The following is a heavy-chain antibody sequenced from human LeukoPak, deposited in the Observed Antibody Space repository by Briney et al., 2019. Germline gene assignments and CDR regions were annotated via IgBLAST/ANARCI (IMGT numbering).Heavy chain of an antibody. CDR1: GFALSSHW. CDR3: ARNNGMDV. J-gene: IGHJ6*02. V-gene: IGHV3-7*03. Sequence: GGSLRLSCAASGFALSSHWMTWVRQVPGRGPEWVANVNRDGSETYYLDSAKGRFTISKDNAKNSLYLQMNSLRAEDTALYHCARNNGMDVWGQGTTVVVSS. CDR2: VNRDGSET.